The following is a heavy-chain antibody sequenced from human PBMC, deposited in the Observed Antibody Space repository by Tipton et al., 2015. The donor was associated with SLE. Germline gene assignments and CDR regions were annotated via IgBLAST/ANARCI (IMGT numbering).Heavy chain of an antibody. D-gene: IGHD6-19*01. Sequence: TLSLTCTVSGGSISSGSYYWSWIRQPAGKGLEWIGYIYTSGSTNYNPSLKSRVTISVDTSKNQFSLKLSSVTAADTAVYYCARDGGYSSGWFVGYWGQGTLVTVSS. CDR2: IYTSGST. J-gene: IGHJ4*02. CDR1: GGSISSGSYY. CDR3: ARDGGYSSGWFVGY. V-gene: IGHV4-61*09.